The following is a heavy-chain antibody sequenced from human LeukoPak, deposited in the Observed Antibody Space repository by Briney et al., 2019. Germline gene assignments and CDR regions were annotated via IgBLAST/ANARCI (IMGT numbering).Heavy chain of an antibody. CDR1: GGSISSYS. J-gene: IGHJ3*02. V-gene: IGHV4-59*01. CDR3: ARKRSPGAFDI. CDR2: IYYSGNT. Sequence: SETLSLTCTVSGGSISSYSWSWIRQPPGKGLEWIGYIYYSGNTNYNPSLKSRVTISGDTSKNQLSLKLSSVTAADTAVYYCARKRSPGAFDIWGQGTMVTVSS.